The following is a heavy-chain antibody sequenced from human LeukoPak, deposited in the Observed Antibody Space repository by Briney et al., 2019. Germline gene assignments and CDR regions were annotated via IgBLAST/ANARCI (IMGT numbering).Heavy chain of an antibody. CDR3: ARKGNAFDI. D-gene: IGHD3-10*01. CDR2: INTDGSST. J-gene: IGHJ3*02. Sequence: SLRLSCAASGFTFSSYGMHWVRQAPGKGLVWVSRINTDGSSTDYADSVKGRFTISRDNAKNTLYLQMNSLRAEDTAVYYCARKGNAFDIWGQGTMVTVSS. CDR1: GFTFSSYG. V-gene: IGHV3-74*01.